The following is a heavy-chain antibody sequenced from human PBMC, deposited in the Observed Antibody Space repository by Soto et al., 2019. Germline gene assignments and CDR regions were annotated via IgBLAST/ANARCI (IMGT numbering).Heavy chain of an antibody. J-gene: IGHJ6*02. Sequence: QVQLVQSGAEVKKPGASVKVSCKVSGYTLTELSMHWVRQAPGKGLEWMGGFDPEDGETIYAQKFQGRVTMTEDTSTETAYMELSSLRSEDTAVYYCRLGGIYYYGMDVWGQGTTVTVSS. CDR3: RLGGIYYYGMDV. D-gene: IGHD1-26*01. V-gene: IGHV1-24*01. CDR2: FDPEDGET. CDR1: GYTLTELS.